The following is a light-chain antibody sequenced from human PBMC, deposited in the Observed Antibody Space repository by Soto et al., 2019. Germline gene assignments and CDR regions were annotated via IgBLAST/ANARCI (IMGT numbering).Light chain of an antibody. J-gene: IGKJ1*01. V-gene: IGKV3-15*01. Sequence: EIVMTQSPVTLSVSPGERATLSCRARQNINNNLAWYQQKAGQGPRLLIYAASTRATGISARFSGSGSGTEFTLTISSLQSEDFAVYYCQQYENWPWTFGQGTKVEIK. CDR2: AAS. CDR3: QQYENWPWT. CDR1: QNINNN.